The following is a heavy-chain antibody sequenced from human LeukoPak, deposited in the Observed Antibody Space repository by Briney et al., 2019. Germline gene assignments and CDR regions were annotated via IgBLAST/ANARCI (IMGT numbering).Heavy chain of an antibody. J-gene: IGHJ4*02. V-gene: IGHV6-1*01. D-gene: IGHD1-26*01. CDR1: VDIVSSNSAA. Sequence: SQTLSLTCAISVDIVSSNSAAWNWITQSPSRGLEWLGRTYYRSKGYTDYAVSVKSRITINPVTSKKKFYLQVNSVTPGDTAVYYCERGFASHYGYWGQGTLVTVSS. CDR2: TYYRSKGYT. CDR3: ERGFASHYGY.